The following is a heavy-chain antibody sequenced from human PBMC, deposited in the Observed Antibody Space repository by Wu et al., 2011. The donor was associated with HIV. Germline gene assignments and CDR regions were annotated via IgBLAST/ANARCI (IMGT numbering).Heavy chain of an antibody. CDR2: IDPKSGGT. J-gene: IGHJ4*02. CDR3: ARKYCSGGGCYFYY. CDR1: GYTFTAYY. Sequence: EVKKPGASVKVSCKASGYTFTAYYIHWVRQAPGQGLEWMGWIDPKSGGTNSAQKFQGRVTITRNTSISTAYMELSSLRSEDTAVYYCARKYCSGGGCYFYYWGQGTLVTVSS. V-gene: IGHV1-2*02. D-gene: IGHD2-15*01.